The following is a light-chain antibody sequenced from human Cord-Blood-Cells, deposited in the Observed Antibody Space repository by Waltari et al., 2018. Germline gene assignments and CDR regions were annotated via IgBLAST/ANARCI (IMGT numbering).Light chain of an antibody. J-gene: IGKJ2*01. CDR2: WAS. V-gene: IGKV4-1*01. CDR1: QSVVYSSNNQNY. CDR3: QQYYSTPYT. Sequence: DIVMTQSPDSLAVSLGERATINCKSSQSVVYSSNNQNYLAWYQQKPGQPPKLLIYWASTRESGVPDRFSGSGSGTDFTLPISSLQAEDVAVYYCQQYYSTPYTFGQGTKLEIK.